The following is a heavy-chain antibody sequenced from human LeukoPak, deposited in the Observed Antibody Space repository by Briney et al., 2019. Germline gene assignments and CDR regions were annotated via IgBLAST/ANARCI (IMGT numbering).Heavy chain of an antibody. D-gene: IGHD1-14*01. V-gene: IGHV3-7*03. CDR2: IKKDGIEK. CDR3: AREAPESYGMDV. J-gene: IGHJ6*04. CDR1: GLTFSMYW. Sequence: GGSLRLSCAASGLTFSMYWMSWVRRAPGKGLEWVANIKKDGIEKNYVDSVKGRFTISRDNAKNSLYLQMNSLRAEDTAVYYCAREAPESYGMDVWGKGTTVTVSS.